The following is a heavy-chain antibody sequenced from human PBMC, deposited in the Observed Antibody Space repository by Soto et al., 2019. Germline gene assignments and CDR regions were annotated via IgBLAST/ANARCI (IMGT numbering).Heavy chain of an antibody. Sequence: QITLNESGPTLVKPTQTLTLTCTFSGFSLGTYGVGVGWIRQPPGKALEWLALIYWDDDKRYSPSLKSRLTIATATSNSPVFLPLTNMDPVDTATYCCPPRGGGIVDWYFDLWGRGTPVIVSS. D-gene: IGHD1-26*01. CDR3: PPRGGGIVDWYFDL. CDR2: IYWDDDK. CDR1: GFSLGTYGVG. V-gene: IGHV2-5*02. J-gene: IGHJ2*01.